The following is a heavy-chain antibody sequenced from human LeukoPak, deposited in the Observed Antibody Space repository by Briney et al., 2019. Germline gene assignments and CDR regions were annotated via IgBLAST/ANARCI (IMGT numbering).Heavy chain of an antibody. CDR2: IRYDGSNK. Sequence: GGSLRLSCAASGFTFSSYGMHWVRQAPGKGLEWVAFIRYDGSNKYYADSVKGRFTISRDNSKNTLYLQMNSLRAEDTAVYYCAKDYYGSGSYDAYFDYWGQGTLVTVSS. J-gene: IGHJ4*02. D-gene: IGHD3-10*01. V-gene: IGHV3-30*02. CDR3: AKDYYGSGSYDAYFDY. CDR1: GFTFSSYG.